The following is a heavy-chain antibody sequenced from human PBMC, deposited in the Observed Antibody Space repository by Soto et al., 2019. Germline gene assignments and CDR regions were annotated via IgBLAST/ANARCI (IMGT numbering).Heavy chain of an antibody. CDR1: GFTFSSYA. J-gene: IGHJ5*02. CDR3: VKGNYDFWSGYPWFDP. CDR2: ISSNGGST. V-gene: IGHV3-64D*06. Sequence: GGSLRLSCSASGFTFSSYAMHWVRQAPGKGLEYVSAISSNGGSTYYADSVKGRFTISRDNSKNTLYLQMSSLRAEDTAVYYCVKGNYDFWSGYPWFDPWGQGTLVTVSS. D-gene: IGHD3-3*01.